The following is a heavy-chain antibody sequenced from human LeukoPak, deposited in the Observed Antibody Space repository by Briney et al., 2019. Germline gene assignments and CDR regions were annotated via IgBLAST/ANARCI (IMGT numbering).Heavy chain of an antibody. CDR2: ISAYNGNT. D-gene: IGHD2-15*01. V-gene: IGHV1-18*01. CDR1: GYTFTSYG. Sequence: GASVKVSCKASGYTFTSYGISWVRQAPGQGLEWMGWISAYNGNTNYAQKPQGRVTMTTDTSTSTAYMELRSLRSDDTAVYYCARVSGMVAASYYYGMDVWGQGTTVTVSS. CDR3: ARVSGMVAASYYYGMDV. J-gene: IGHJ6*02.